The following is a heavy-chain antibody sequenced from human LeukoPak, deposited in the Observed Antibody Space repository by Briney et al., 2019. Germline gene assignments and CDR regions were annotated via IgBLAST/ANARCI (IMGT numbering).Heavy chain of an antibody. Sequence: PSQTLSLTCTVSGGAITSGDSYWSWIRQPPGKGLEWIGYIYYSGSTYYNPSLKSRVTISVDTSKNQFSLKLSSVTAADTAVYYCARGPYSSGGYEGPDYWGQGTLVTVSS. CDR3: ARGPYSSGGYEGPDY. V-gene: IGHV4-30-4*01. CDR1: GGAITSGDSY. D-gene: IGHD6-19*01. J-gene: IGHJ4*02. CDR2: IYYSGST.